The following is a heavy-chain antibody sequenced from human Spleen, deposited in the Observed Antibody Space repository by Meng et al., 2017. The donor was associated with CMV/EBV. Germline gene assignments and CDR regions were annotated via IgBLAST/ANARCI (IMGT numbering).Heavy chain of an antibody. CDR3: ARVVVITRSFDY. Sequence: SETLSLTCTVSGGSISSSSYYWGWIRQPPGKGLEWIGSIYYSGSTYYNPSLKSRVTISVDTSKNQFSLKLSSVTAADTAVYYCARVVVITRSFDYWGQGTLVTVSS. V-gene: IGHV4-39*07. CDR1: GGSISSSSYY. J-gene: IGHJ4*02. CDR2: IYYSGST. D-gene: IGHD3-22*01.